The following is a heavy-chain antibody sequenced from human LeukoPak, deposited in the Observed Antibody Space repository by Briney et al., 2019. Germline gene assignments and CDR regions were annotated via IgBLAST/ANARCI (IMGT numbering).Heavy chain of an antibody. J-gene: IGHJ4*02. CDR1: GFTFSSYS. V-gene: IGHV3-48*01. CDR2: ISTSSSTI. Sequence: GGSLRLSCAASGFTFSSYSMNWVRQAPGKGLEWVSYISTSSSTIYYADSVKGRFTISRDNAKNSLYLQINSLRAEDTAVYFCARSQRRGAEFFDYWGRGTLVTVSS. CDR3: ARSQRRGAEFFDY. D-gene: IGHD1-26*01.